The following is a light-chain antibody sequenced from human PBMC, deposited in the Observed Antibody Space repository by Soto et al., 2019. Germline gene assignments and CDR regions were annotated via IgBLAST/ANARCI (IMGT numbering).Light chain of an antibody. CDR3: QQSHSAWT. V-gene: IGKV1-39*01. CDR2: GAS. Sequence: DIQMTQSPSSLSASVGDRVTLTCRASQSISSFLNWYQQKPGKAPKVLIYGASSLQTGVPSRFSGSGSGTDFTLTISSLQPEESATYHCQQSHSAWTFGQGTKVEI. J-gene: IGKJ1*01. CDR1: QSISSF.